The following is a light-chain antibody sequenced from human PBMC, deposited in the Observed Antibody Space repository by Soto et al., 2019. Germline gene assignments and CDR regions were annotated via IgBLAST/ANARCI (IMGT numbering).Light chain of an antibody. CDR1: HSIIKW. Sequence: DIQLTHSPTTLSASVGDRVTITCRASHSIIKWLAWYQQKPGKAPKLLIYDASNRATGIPARFSGSGSGTDFTLTISSLEPEDFAVYYCQQRSNWPTFGQGTRLEI. CDR3: QQRSNWPT. CDR2: DAS. J-gene: IGKJ5*01. V-gene: IGKV1-5*01.